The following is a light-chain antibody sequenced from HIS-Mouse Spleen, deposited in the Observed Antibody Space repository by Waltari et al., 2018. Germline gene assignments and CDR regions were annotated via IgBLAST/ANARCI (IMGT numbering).Light chain of an antibody. CDR3: YSAADNNVV. CDR2: KDS. V-gene: IGLV3-27*01. J-gene: IGLJ2*01. CDR1: VLPTKY. Sequence: SYELTQPSSVSVAPGQTASITSSGDVLPTKYARCFQQKPGHAPVLVIYKDSERPSGTPERFSGSSSGTTVTLTISGAQVEDEADYYCYSAADNNVVFGGGTKLTVL.